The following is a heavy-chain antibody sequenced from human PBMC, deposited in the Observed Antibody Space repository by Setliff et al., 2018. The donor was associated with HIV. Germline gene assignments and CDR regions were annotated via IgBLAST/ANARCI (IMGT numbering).Heavy chain of an antibody. D-gene: IGHD3-22*01. CDR3: GGNGYYSIDY. CDR2: VYNSGTT. CDR1: GASSSSHY. Sequence: KPSETLSLTCTVSGASSSSHYWSWIRQPPGKAPEWIGYVYNSGTTKYNPSLKSRVTISVDTSKNQFSLRLNSVTAADTAVYYCGGNGYYSIDYWGQGTLVTVSS. J-gene: IGHJ4*02. V-gene: IGHV4-59*11.